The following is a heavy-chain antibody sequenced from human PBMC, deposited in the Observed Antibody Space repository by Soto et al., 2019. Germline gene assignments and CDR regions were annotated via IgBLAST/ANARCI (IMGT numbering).Heavy chain of an antibody. CDR1: GYTFTSYY. J-gene: IGHJ6*03. CDR2: INPSGGST. D-gene: IGHD2-2*01. V-gene: IGHV1-46*03. Sequence: GASVKVSCKASGYTFTSYYMHWVRQAPGQGLEWMGIINPSGGSTSYAQKFQGRVTMTRDTSTSTVYMELSSLRSEDTAVYYCAKSGVPAAITHYYYMDVWGKGTTVTVSS. CDR3: AKSGVPAAITHYYYMDV.